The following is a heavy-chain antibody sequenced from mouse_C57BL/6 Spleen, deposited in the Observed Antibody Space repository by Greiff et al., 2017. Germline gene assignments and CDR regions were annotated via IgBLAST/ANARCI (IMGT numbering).Heavy chain of an antibody. D-gene: IGHD1-1*01. CDR2: ISSGGSYT. Sequence: EVKLVESGGDLVKPGGSLKLSCAASGFTFSSYGMSWVRQTPDKRLEWVATISSGGSYTYYPDSVKGRFTISRDNAKNTLYLQMSSLKVKDTAMDYCARVYGSSYGYFDYWGQGTTLTVSS. V-gene: IGHV5-6*02. CDR1: GFTFSSYG. CDR3: ARVYGSSYGYFDY. J-gene: IGHJ2*01.